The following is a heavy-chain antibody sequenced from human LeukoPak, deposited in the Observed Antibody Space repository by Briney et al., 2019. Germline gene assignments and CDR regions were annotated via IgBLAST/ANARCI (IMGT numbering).Heavy chain of an antibody. CDR3: AKEGVVPAALDY. CDR2: IRYDGSNK. D-gene: IGHD2-2*01. J-gene: IGHJ4*02. V-gene: IGHV3-30*02. CDR1: GFTFSNHG. Sequence: GRSLRLSCAASGFTFSNHGMHWVRQAPGKGPEWVALIRYDGSNKYYGDSVKGRFTISRDNSKNTLYLQMNSLRAEDTAVYYCAKEGVVPAALDYWGQGTLVTVSS.